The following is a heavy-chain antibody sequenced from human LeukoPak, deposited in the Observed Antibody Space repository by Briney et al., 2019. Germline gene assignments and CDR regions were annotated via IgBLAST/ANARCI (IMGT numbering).Heavy chain of an antibody. CDR2: ISSSGGST. CDR3: AKGGRVNPFDP. Sequence: GSLRLSCAASGFTFSSHAMSWVRQAPGKGLEWVSSISSSGGSTYYADYVKGRFTISRDNSKNTLHLQLNSPRAEDTAVYYCAKGGRVNPFDPWGQGTLVTVSS. V-gene: IGHV3-23*01. J-gene: IGHJ5*02. CDR1: GFTFSSHA.